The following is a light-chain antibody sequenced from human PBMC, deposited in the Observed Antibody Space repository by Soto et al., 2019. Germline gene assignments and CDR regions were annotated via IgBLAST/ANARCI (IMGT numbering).Light chain of an antibody. CDR3: QQRAAWPRT. CDR2: DAS. V-gene: IGKV3-11*01. J-gene: IGKJ1*01. Sequence: IVLTQSPATLSLSPGERATLSCRTSQSIGRSLAWYQQKPGQAPRLLIYDASTRATGIPARFSGSGSGTDFTLTISSLEPEDFAVYYCQQRAAWPRTFGQGTTVDI. CDR1: QSIGRS.